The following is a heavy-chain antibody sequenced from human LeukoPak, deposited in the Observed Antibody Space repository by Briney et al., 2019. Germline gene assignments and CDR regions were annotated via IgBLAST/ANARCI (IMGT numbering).Heavy chain of an antibody. V-gene: IGHV1-46*01. Sequence: ASVKVSCKASGYTFTSYYMHWVRQAPGQGLEWMGIINPSGGSTSYAQKFQGRVNMTRDTSTSTVYMELSSLRSEDTAVYYCARDSHLDCSSTSCFSAYYFDYWGQGTLVTVSS. J-gene: IGHJ4*02. CDR3: ARDSHLDCSSTSCFSAYYFDY. CDR1: GYTFTSYY. CDR2: INPSGGST. D-gene: IGHD2-2*01.